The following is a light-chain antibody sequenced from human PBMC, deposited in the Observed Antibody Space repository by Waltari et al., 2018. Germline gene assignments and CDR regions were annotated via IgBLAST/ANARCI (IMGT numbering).Light chain of an antibody. CDR3: SSFTSSGTWV. CDR2: GVS. J-gene: IGLJ3*02. CDR1: NSDIGGYSY. V-gene: IGLV2-14*03. Sequence: QSALTQPASVSGSPRQSITISCTRTNSDIGGYSYVSWYQHHSGKAPKLMIFGVSDRPSGVSNRFSGSKSGNTASLTISGLQAEDEADYYCSSFTSSGTWVFGGGTRVTVL.